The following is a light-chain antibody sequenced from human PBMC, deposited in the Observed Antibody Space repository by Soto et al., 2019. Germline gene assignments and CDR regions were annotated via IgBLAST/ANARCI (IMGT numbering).Light chain of an antibody. V-gene: IGKV1-8*01. CDR1: QGVSSY. CDR2: AAS. CDR3: QQYYRYPLT. Sequence: AIRMTQSPSSLSASPGDRVTLTCRASQGVSSYLAWYQQKPGKAPNLLIYAASNLQSGVPSRFSGSGSGTEFTLSISSVQSEDFATYYCQQYYRYPLTFGQGTRLEIK. J-gene: IGKJ5*01.